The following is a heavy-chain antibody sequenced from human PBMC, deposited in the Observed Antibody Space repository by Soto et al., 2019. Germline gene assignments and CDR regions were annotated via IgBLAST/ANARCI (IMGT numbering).Heavy chain of an antibody. CDR2: ISSSSSTI. Sequence: GGSLRISCAACGFTFSSYSMNWVRQAPGKGLEWVSYISSSSSTIYYADSVKGRFTISRDNAKNSLYLQMSSLRAEDTAVYYCARATSGYGYYFDSWGQGALVTVSS. D-gene: IGHD3-22*01. CDR1: GFTFSSYS. V-gene: IGHV3-48*04. CDR3: ARATSGYGYYFDS. J-gene: IGHJ4*02.